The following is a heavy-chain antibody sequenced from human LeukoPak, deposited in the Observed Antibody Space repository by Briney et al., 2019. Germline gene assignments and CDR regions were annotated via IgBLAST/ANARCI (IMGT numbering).Heavy chain of an antibody. D-gene: IGHD1-26*01. Sequence: PGGSLRLSCAASGFTFSDHYMDWVRQAPGKGLEWVGRSRNRANSYTTEYAASVKGRFTISRDDSKNSVYLQMNSLGTEDTAVYYCAAGGMVGATEFACWGQGTLVTVSS. CDR1: GFTFSDHY. CDR2: SRNRANSYTT. V-gene: IGHV3-72*01. J-gene: IGHJ4*02. CDR3: AAGGMVGATEFAC.